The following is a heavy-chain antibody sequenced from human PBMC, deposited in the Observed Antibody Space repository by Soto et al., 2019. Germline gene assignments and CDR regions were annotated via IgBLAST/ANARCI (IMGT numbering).Heavy chain of an antibody. Sequence: QGQLVQSGAEVKKPGASVRISCRTSGYTFTSYAITWLRHAPGQRLEWMGWINDGNGDTKYSQKFQDRLSITRDTSATTVSLGLSSVTSEDTAIYYCARGPLSLYSADFRWGQGTLVTVSS. CDR3: ARGPLSLYSADFR. J-gene: IGHJ4*02. D-gene: IGHD1-26*01. V-gene: IGHV1-3*01. CDR1: GYTFTSYA. CDR2: INDGNGDT.